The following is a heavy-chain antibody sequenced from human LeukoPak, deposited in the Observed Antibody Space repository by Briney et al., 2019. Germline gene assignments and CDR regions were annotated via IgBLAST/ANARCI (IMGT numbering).Heavy chain of an antibody. Sequence: SETLSLTCAVSGGSISSGGYSWSWIRQPPGKGLEWIGYIYYSESTQYNPSLKSRVTISLDTSKNQFSLKLSSVTAADTAVYYCARLGYSYGAFDYWGPGTLVTVSS. CDR1: GGSISSGGYS. J-gene: IGHJ4*02. D-gene: IGHD5-18*01. V-gene: IGHV4-30-4*07. CDR3: ARLGYSYGAFDY. CDR2: IYYSEST.